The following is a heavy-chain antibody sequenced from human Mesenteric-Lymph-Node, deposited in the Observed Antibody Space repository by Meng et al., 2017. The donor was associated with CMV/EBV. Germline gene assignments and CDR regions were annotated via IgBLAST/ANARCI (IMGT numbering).Heavy chain of an antibody. CDR1: GFTVSSNY. J-gene: IGHJ6*02. CDR3: AKDTRGWEVLVSNGMDV. Sequence: GESLKISCAASGFTVSSNYMSWVRQAPGKGLEWVSLISWDGGTTYYADSVKGRFTISRDNSKNTLYLQMNSLRAEDTAVYYCAKDTRGWEVLVSNGMDVWGQGTTVTVSS. CDR2: ISWDGGTT. D-gene: IGHD3-10*01. V-gene: IGHV3-66*01.